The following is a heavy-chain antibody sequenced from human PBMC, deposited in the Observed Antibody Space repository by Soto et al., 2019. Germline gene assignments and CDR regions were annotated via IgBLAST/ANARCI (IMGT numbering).Heavy chain of an antibody. V-gene: IGHV1-58*01. Sequence: ASVKVSCKTSGFTFSSSAVHWVRQARGHRLQWIGWIDVGSANANYAQMLQERVTISRDMSTSTAYMELSSLRPEDTAVYYCAGPYSSSSRYYYYYGMDVWGQGTTVTVSS. CDR1: GFTFSSSA. J-gene: IGHJ6*02. CDR3: AGPYSSSSRYYYYYGMDV. D-gene: IGHD6-6*01. CDR2: IDVGSANA.